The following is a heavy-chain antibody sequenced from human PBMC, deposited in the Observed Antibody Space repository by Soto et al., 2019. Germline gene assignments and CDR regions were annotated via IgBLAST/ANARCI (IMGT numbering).Heavy chain of an antibody. CDR3: ARDGGRYSGGSDY. J-gene: IGHJ4*02. V-gene: IGHV1-69*01. CDR2: TIPIFGTA. Sequence: QVQLVQSGAEVKKPGSSVKVSCKASGGTFSSYSFNWVRQAPGQGLEWMGETIPIFGTANYAQKFQGRVTITADESTSTAYMELSSLRSEETAVYYCARDGGRYSGGSDYWGEGTVVTVSS. D-gene: IGHD1-26*01. CDR1: GGTFSSYS.